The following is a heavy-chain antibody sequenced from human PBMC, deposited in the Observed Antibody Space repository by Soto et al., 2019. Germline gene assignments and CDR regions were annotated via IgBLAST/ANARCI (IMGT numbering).Heavy chain of an antibody. D-gene: IGHD1-20*01. CDR1: GGTFSSYA. CDR3: AAYNWNNAGYTDYYYGMDV. CDR2: IIPIFGTA. J-gene: IGHJ6*02. V-gene: IGHV1-69*13. Sequence: ASVKVSCKASGGTFSSYAISWVRQAPGQGLEWMGGIIPIFGTANYAQKFQGRVTITADESTSTAYMELSSLRSEDTAVYDCAAYNWNNAGYTDYYYGMDVWGQGTTVTVSS.